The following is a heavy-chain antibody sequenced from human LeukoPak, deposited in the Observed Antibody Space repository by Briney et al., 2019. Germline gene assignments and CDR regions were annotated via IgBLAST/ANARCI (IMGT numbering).Heavy chain of an antibody. CDR3: ARDYSGGFWSGLSLFDY. J-gene: IGHJ4*02. D-gene: IGHD3-3*01. V-gene: IGHV4-39*07. Sequence: SETLSLTCTVSGGSISSSSYYWGWIRQPPGKGLEWIGSIYYSGSTYYNPSLKSRVTISVDTSKNQFSLKLSSVTAADTAVYYCARDYSGGFWSGLSLFDYWGQGTLVTVSS. CDR1: GGSISSSSYY. CDR2: IYYSGST.